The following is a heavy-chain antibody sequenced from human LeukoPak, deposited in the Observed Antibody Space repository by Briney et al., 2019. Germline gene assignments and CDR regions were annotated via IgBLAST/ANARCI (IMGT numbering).Heavy chain of an antibody. V-gene: IGHV1-2*02. J-gene: IGHJ4*02. CDR2: INPNSGGT. Sequence: ASVKVSCKASGYTFTGYYMHWVRQAPGQGPEWMGWINPNSGGTNYAQKFQGRVTMTRDTSISTAYMELSRLRSDDTAVYYCARDYDSSGDFDYWGQGTLVTVSS. CDR1: GYTFTGYY. CDR3: ARDYDSSGDFDY. D-gene: IGHD3-22*01.